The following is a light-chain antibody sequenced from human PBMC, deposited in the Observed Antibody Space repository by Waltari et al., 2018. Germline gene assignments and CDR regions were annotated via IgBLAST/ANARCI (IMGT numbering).Light chain of an antibody. CDR2: KTS. CDR1: QSFSRW. Sequence: DIQMTQSPSTLSASVGGRVSITCRASQSFSRWSAWYQQRPGKAPNLLIYKTSTVVSGVPSRFSGSGSGTEVTLTISSLQPDDFATYYCQQYYNYSYRFGQGTKLEI. CDR3: QQYYNYSYR. V-gene: IGKV1-5*03. J-gene: IGKJ2*03.